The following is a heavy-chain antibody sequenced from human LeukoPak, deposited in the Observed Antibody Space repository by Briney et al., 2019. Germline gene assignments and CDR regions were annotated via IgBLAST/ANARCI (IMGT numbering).Heavy chain of an antibody. CDR1: GGSISSGGYY. D-gene: IGHD3-3*01. J-gene: IGHJ6*03. CDR3: ARVWPGGDFWSGYYGGHMDV. V-gene: IGHV4-30-2*01. Sequence: ASQTLSLTCTVSGGSISSGGYYWSWIRQPPGKGLEWIGYIYHSGSTYYNPSLKSRVTISVDRSKNQFSLKLSSVTAADTAVYYCARVWPGGDFWSGYYGGHMDVWGKGTTVTVSS. CDR2: IYHSGST.